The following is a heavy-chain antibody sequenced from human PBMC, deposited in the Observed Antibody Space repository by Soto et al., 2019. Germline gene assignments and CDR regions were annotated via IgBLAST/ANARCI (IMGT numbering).Heavy chain of an antibody. J-gene: IGHJ3*02. V-gene: IGHV3-23*01. CDR2: ISGSGGST. D-gene: IGHD3-16*01. CDR1: GFTFSSYA. Sequence: GGSLRLSCAASGFTFSSYAMSWVRQAPGKGLEWVSAISGSGGSTYYADSVKGRFTISRDNSKNTLYLQMNSLRAEDTAVYYCAKGGLPWKAVWEGVSSADYDAFDIWGQGTMVTVSS. CDR3: AKGGLPWKAVWEGVSSADYDAFDI.